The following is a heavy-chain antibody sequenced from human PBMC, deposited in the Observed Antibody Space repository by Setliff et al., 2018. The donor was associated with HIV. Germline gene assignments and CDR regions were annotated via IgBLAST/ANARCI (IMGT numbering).Heavy chain of an antibody. CDR3: ARLGPDGYNSRHDAFDI. CDR2: IYTSGST. Sequence: SETLSLTCTVSGGSISSYYWSWIRQPPGKGLEWIGYIYTSGSTNYNPSLKSRVTISVDTSKNQFSLKLSSVTAADTAVYYCARLGPDGYNSRHDAFDIWGQGTMVTV. CDR1: GGSISSYY. J-gene: IGHJ3*02. D-gene: IGHD5-12*01. V-gene: IGHV4-4*09.